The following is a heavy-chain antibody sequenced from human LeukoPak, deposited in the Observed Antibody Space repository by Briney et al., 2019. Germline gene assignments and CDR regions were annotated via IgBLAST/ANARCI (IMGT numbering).Heavy chain of an antibody. Sequence: GGSLRLSCPASGFTFSSYGMHWVRQAPGRGLEWVAFIRYYGGNKYYADSVKGRFTISRDNSKNTLYLQMNSLRAEDTAVYYCAKDRLGVTGDYGVYSYMDVWGKGTTVTASS. CDR2: IRYYGGNK. CDR3: AKDRLGVTGDYGVYSYMDV. CDR1: GFTFSSYG. V-gene: IGHV3-30*02. J-gene: IGHJ6*03. D-gene: IGHD4-17*01.